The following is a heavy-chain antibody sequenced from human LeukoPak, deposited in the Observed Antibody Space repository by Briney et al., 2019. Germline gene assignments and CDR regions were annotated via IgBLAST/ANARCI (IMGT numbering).Heavy chain of an antibody. V-gene: IGHV3-23*01. J-gene: IGHJ4*02. Sequence: GALKLPCSASGITFNRHSNGWGRQAPRKGLEWVSAISGSGGSTYYADSVKGRFTISRDNSKNTLYLQMNSLRAEDTAVYYCAKDYSGYESFDYWGQGTLVTVSS. CDR2: ISGSGGST. CDR1: GITFNRHS. D-gene: IGHD5-12*01. CDR3: AKDYSGYESFDY.